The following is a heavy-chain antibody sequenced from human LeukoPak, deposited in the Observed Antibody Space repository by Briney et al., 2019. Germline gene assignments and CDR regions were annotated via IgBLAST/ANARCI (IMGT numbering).Heavy chain of an antibody. J-gene: IGHJ4*02. CDR3: VRMDDY. V-gene: IGHV4-38-2*01. CDR1: GHSINRGYY. Sequence: PSETLSLTCVVSGHSINRGYYWGWMQQPPGKGLEWIGSISQSGSTSYNASLKSRVTMSVDTSKNQFSLKLKSVTATDTAVYYCVRMDDYWGQGTLVTVSS. CDR2: ISQSGST.